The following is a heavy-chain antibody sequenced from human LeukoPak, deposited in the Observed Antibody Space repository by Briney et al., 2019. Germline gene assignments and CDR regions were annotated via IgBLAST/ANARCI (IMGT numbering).Heavy chain of an antibody. J-gene: IGHJ4*02. CDR3: ARETSDYYDSSGYYFAFDY. D-gene: IGHD3-22*01. CDR2: MYSGGST. Sequence: PAGSLRLSCTASGFTVNNNYTSWVRQAPGKGLEWVSVMYSGGSTYYAASVKGRFTTSRDNSKNKLYLQMSSLRAEDTAVYYCARETSDYYDSSGYYFAFDYWGQGSLVTVSS. CDR1: GFTVNNNY. V-gene: IGHV3-66*02.